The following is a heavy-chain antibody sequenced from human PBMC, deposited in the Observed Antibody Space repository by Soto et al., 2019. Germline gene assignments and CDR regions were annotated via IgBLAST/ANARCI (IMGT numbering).Heavy chain of an antibody. Sequence: EVQLVESGGGLVQPGKALRLSCAASGLTFSKDWIHWVRQAPGKWPVWIAYSSSEETTTDYADSLKGRCTSSRDNAKNTLYLQRDGLGVKDTAVYYCAIQDCTTAVCLEAAITVGGALEYWSQGAKVTVSS. J-gene: IGHJ4*02. CDR3: AIQDCTTAVCLEAAITVGGALEY. CDR1: GLTFSKDW. CDR2: SSSEETTT. V-gene: IGHV3-74*01. D-gene: IGHD2-8*01.